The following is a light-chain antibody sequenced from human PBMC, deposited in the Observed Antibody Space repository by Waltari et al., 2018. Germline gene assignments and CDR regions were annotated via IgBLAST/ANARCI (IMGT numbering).Light chain of an antibody. Sequence: ITCRASQSINAWLAWYQQKPGKAPKLLIYKASNLESGVPSRFSGSGSGTEFTLTFSSLQPGDFATYYCQQYYNYWTFGQGTKVEIK. J-gene: IGKJ1*01. CDR1: QSINAW. V-gene: IGKV1-5*03. CDR2: KAS. CDR3: QQYYNYWT.